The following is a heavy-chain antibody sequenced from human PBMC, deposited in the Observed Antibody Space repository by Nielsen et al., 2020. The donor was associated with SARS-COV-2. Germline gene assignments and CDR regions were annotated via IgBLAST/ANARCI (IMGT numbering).Heavy chain of an antibody. CDR3: AKEYVEMATIGDY. CDR1: GFTFSSYG. CDR2: ISYDGSNK. Sequence: GGSLRLSCAASGFTFSSYGMHWVRQAPGKGLEWVAVISYDGSNKHYANSVKGRFTISRDNSKNTLYLQMNSLRAEDTAVYYCAKEYVEMATIGDYWGQGTLVTVSS. D-gene: IGHD5-24*01. V-gene: IGHV3-30*18. J-gene: IGHJ4*02.